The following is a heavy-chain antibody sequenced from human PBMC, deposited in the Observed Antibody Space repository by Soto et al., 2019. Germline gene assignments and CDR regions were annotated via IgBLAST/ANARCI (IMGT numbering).Heavy chain of an antibody. J-gene: IGHJ4*02. CDR1: GYIFIDYW. Sequence: PGESLKISCKASGYIFIDYWIGWVRQMPGNGLEWMGIVYPRDSDTRYSPSFQGQVTISADRSTVTAFLQWRSLKASDTALYYCARPPLPGYSIHFNSWGQGTLVTVS. D-gene: IGHD2-15*01. CDR2: VYPRDSDT. V-gene: IGHV5-51*01. CDR3: ARPPLPGYSIHFNS.